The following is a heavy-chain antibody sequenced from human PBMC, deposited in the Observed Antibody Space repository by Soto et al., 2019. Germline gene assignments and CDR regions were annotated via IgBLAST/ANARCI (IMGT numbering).Heavy chain of an antibody. CDR1: GGSISSSNW. Sequence: QVQLQESGPGLVKPSGTLSLTCAVSGGSISSSNWWTWVRQAPGKGLEWIGEIYHSGSTNYNPSPKGRVTRSVDKCKNPFSLKLHSVTAADTAVYYCARVSSGPNWFDPWGQGTLVTVSS. J-gene: IGHJ5*02. D-gene: IGHD3-22*01. CDR3: ARVSSGPNWFDP. V-gene: IGHV4-4*02. CDR2: IYHSGST.